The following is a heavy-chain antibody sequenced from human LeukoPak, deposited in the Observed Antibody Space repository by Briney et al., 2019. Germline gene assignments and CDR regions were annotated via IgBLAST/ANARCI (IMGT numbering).Heavy chain of an antibody. Sequence: GASVKVSCKASGYTFTGYYIHWVRQAPGQGLEWMGWITPYSGGTNYAQRFQGRVTMTWDTSISTAYMELSRLKSDDTAVYYCARDRADNYDSSGYYPDAFDIWGQGTMVTVS. J-gene: IGHJ3*02. D-gene: IGHD3-22*01. CDR1: GYTFTGYY. CDR3: ARDRADNYDSSGYYPDAFDI. V-gene: IGHV1-2*02. CDR2: ITPYSGGT.